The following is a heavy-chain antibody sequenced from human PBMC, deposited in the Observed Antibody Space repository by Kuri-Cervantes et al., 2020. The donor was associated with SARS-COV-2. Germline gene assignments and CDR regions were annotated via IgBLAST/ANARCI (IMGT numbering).Heavy chain of an antibody. CDR2: IYTSGST. Sequence: SETLSLTCTVSGGSISSGSYYWSWIRQPAGKGLEWIGRIYTSGSTNYNPSLKSRVTISVDTSKNQFSLKLSSVTAADTAAYYCARRAKHWYFDLWGRGTLVTVSS. V-gene: IGHV4-61*02. CDR3: ARRAKHWYFDL. CDR1: GGSISSGSYY. J-gene: IGHJ2*01. D-gene: IGHD4/OR15-4a*01.